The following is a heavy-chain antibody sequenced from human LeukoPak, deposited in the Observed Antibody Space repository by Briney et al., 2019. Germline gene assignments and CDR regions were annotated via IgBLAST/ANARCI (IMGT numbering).Heavy chain of an antibody. CDR1: GVSISSGSNY. Sequence: SETLSLTCSVSGVSISSGSNYWGWLGQPPGTTLEWLARIYSSGGTYYNPSLKSRAIILIDTAKNHVSLNLSSVTAADTAVYYCARSDGYGLVGIWGQGTMVTVSS. J-gene: IGHJ3*02. CDR2: IYSSGGT. CDR3: ARSDGYGLVGI. D-gene: IGHD3-10*01. V-gene: IGHV4-39*07.